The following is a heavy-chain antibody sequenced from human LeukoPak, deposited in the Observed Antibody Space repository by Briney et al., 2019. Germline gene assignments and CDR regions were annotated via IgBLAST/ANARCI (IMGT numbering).Heavy chain of an antibody. CDR2: ISWDGGST. J-gene: IGHJ3*02. Sequence: GGSMRLSCAASGFTFDDYTMHWVRQAPGKGLEWVSLISWDGGSTYYADSVKGRFTISRDNSKNSLYLQMNSLRTEDTALYYCAKDMGGATGTSTFDIWGQGTMVTVSS. CDR1: GFTFDDYT. V-gene: IGHV3-43*01. D-gene: IGHD1-1*01. CDR3: AKDMGGATGTSTFDI.